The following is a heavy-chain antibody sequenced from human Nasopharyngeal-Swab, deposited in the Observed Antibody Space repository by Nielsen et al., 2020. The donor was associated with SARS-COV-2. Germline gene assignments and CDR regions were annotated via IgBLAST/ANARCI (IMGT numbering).Heavy chain of an antibody. J-gene: IGHJ4*02. Sequence: GESLKISCAASGFTFSSYWMSWVRQAPGKGLEWVANIKQDGSEKYYVDSVKGRFTISRDNAKNSLYLQMNSLRAEDTAVYYCARDAILDGWYPAYFGYWGQGTLVTVSS. CDR3: ARDAILDGWYPAYFGY. V-gene: IGHV3-7*03. CDR2: IKQDGSEK. CDR1: GFTFSSYW. D-gene: IGHD6-19*01.